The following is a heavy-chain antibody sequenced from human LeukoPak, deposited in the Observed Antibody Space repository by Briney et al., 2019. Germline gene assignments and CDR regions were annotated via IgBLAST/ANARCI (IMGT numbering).Heavy chain of an antibody. CDR1: GFTFSSYG. D-gene: IGHD6-13*01. V-gene: IGHV3-30*03. CDR3: ATASGYSSSWATMYFDY. CDR2: IPYDGSNK. J-gene: IGHJ4*02. Sequence: GGSLRLSCAASGFTFSSYGMHWVRQAPGKGLEWVAVIPYDGSNKYYADSVKGRFTISRDNSKNTLYLQMNSLRAEDTAVYYCATASGYSSSWATMYFDYWGQGTLVTVSS.